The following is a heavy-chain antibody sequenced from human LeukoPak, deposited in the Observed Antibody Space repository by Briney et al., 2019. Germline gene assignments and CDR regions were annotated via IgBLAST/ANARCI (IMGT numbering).Heavy chain of an antibody. CDR3: ARVQRLVPFDY. Sequence: SETLSLTCAVYGGSFSGYYWSWIRQPPGKGLEWIGEINHSGSTNYNPSLKSRVTISVDTSKNQFSLKLSSVTAADTAVYYCARVQRLVPFDYWGQGTLVTVSS. CDR2: INHSGST. CDR1: GGSFSGYY. D-gene: IGHD6-19*01. J-gene: IGHJ4*02. V-gene: IGHV4-34*01.